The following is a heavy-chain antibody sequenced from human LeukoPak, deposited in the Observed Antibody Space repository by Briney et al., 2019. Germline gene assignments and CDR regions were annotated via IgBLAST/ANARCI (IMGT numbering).Heavy chain of an antibody. V-gene: IGHV5-51*01. CDR2: IYPGDSDT. CDR1: GFNFTDYW. D-gene: IGHD1-1*01. CDR3: TRSTGNPPDY. Sequence: GESLKISCQGSGFNFTDYWIGWVRQMPGKGLEWMGIIYPGDSDTRYSPSFDGHITISADQSIGTALLQWSSLKASDTAIYFCTRSTGNPPDYWGQGTLITVSS. J-gene: IGHJ4*02.